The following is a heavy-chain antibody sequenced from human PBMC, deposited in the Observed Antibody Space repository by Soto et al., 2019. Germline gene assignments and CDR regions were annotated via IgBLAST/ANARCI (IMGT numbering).Heavy chain of an antibody. J-gene: IGHJ5*02. D-gene: IGHD6-19*01. CDR2: INPNSGGT. V-gene: IGHV1-2*02. Sequence: ASVKVSCKASGYTFTGYYMHWVRQAPGQGLEWMGWINPNSGGTNYAQKFQGRVTMTRDTSTSTAYMELSRLRSDDTAVYYCARTTIAVAGLIGFDPWGQGTLVTVSS. CDR3: ARTTIAVAGLIGFDP. CDR1: GYTFTGYY.